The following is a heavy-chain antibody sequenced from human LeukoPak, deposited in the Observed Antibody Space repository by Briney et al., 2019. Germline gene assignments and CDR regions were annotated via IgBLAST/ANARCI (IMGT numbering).Heavy chain of an antibody. V-gene: IGHV3-23*01. CDR3: ARASWVSSADAVR. J-gene: IGHJ4*02. CDR2: LRGDGET. CDR1: GLSFTSFA. Sequence: GGSLRLSCAASGLSFTSFAKSWVRQAPARGPEWVSSLRGDGETFYADSVRGRFTLSRDDSRNTVYLQLNNLRVEDTAIYYCARASWVSSADAVRWGQGTQVTVSS. D-gene: IGHD3-16*01.